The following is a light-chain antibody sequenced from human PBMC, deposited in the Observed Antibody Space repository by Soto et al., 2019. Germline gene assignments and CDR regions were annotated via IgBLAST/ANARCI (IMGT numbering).Light chain of an antibody. Sequence: QSALTQPASVSGSPGQSITISCTGTGSDIGGYNYVSWYQQHPGKAPKVMIYEVSNRPSGVSNRFSASKSGNTASLTISGLQAEDEADYYCNSYTSSSSVVFGGGTKVTVL. V-gene: IGLV2-14*01. J-gene: IGLJ2*01. CDR1: GSDIGGYNY. CDR2: EVS. CDR3: NSYTSSSSVV.